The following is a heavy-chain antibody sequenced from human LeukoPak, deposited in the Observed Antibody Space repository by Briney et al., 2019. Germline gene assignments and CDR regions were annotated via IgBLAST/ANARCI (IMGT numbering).Heavy chain of an antibody. CDR2: IYPGDSDT. CDR1: GYSFSSYW. V-gene: IGHV5-51*01. J-gene: IGHJ4*02. Sequence: GESLKISCKGSGYSFSSYWIAWVRQMPGKGLEWMGIIYPGDSDTRYSPSFQGQVTISADKSVSTAYLQWGSLKASDTAMYYCARRIAAAEVLDYWGQGTLLTVSS. CDR3: ARRIAAAEVLDY. D-gene: IGHD6-13*01.